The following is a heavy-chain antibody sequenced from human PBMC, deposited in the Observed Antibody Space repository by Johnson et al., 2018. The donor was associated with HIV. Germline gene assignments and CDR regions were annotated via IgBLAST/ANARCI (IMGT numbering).Heavy chain of an antibody. CDR2: ITQDGSEK. J-gene: IGHJ3*02. CDR3: ARDSSSWSLGAFDI. D-gene: IGHD6-13*01. CDR1: GFTFSSYW. V-gene: IGHV3-7*01. Sequence: VQLVESGGGLVQPGGSLRLSCAASGFTFSSYWMSWVRQAPGKGLEWVANITQDGSEKYYVDSVKGRFTISRDNAKNSLYLHMNSLRAEDTAVYYCARDSSSWSLGAFDIWGQGTMVTVSS.